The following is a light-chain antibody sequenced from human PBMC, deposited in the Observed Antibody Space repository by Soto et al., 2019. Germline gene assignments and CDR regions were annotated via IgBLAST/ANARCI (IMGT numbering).Light chain of an antibody. CDR3: QQRSNWPPDKYT. CDR1: ERIYSAY. V-gene: IGKV3D-20*02. Sequence: EVVLTQSPGTLSLSRGERATLSCRASERIYSAYLGWYQQKPGQAPRLLIYGTSSRATGIPDRFSGSGSGTDFTLTISRLEPEDFAVYYCQQRSNWPPDKYTFGQGTKLEI. J-gene: IGKJ2*01. CDR2: GTS.